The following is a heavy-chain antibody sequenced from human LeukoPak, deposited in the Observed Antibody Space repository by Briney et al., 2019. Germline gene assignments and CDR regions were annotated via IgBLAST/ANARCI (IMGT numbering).Heavy chain of an antibody. D-gene: IGHD5-24*01. CDR2: ISSSGGST. CDR1: GFTFSSSA. J-gene: IGHJ3*02. V-gene: IGHV3-23*01. Sequence: PGGSLRLSCAASGFTFSSSAMSWVRQVPGKGLEWVSGISSSGGSTNYADSVRGRFTISRDNSKNTLYLHMNSLRAEDTAVYYCAKKRDAFDIWGQGTVVTVSS. CDR3: AKKRDAFDI.